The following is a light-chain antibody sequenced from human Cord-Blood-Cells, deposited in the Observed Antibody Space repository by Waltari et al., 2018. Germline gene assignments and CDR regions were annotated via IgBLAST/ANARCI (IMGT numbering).Light chain of an antibody. V-gene: IGLV2-23*02. Sequence: QSALTQPASVSGSPGQSITLSCTGTSSDVGRYNLVSWYQQHPGKAPKLMIYEVSKRPSGVSNRFSGSKSGNTASLTISGLQAEDEADYYCCSYAGSSTPYVFGTGTKVTVL. J-gene: IGLJ1*01. CDR2: EVS. CDR3: CSYAGSSTPYV. CDR1: SSDVGRYNL.